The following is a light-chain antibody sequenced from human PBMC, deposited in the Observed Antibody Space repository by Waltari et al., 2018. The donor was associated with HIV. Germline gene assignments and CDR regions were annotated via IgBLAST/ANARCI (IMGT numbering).Light chain of an antibody. V-gene: IGKV1-9*01. J-gene: IGKJ5*01. CDR1: QDISSQ. CDR2: SAS. Sequence: DIQLTQSPSFLSASVRDRVTITCRASQDISSQLAWYQQKPGKAPKLLIYSASTLESGVPSRFIGTRFGTEFTLTISSIQPEDFATYYCQQRDPYQITFGQGTRLEIK. CDR3: QQRDPYQIT.